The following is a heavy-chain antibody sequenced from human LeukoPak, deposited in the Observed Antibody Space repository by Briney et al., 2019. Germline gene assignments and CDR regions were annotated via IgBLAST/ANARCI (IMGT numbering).Heavy chain of an antibody. V-gene: IGHV6-1*01. CDR1: GDSVSSNSAA. D-gene: IGHD1-1*01. CDR2: TYYRSKWYN. J-gene: IGHJ6*03. Sequence: SQTLSLTCAISGDSVSSNSAAWNWIRQSPSRGLEWLGRTYYRSKWYNDYAVSVKSRITINPDTSKNQFSLQLNSVTPGDTAVYYCAREPTGSLSHYYYYMDVWGKGTTVTVSS. CDR3: AREPTGSLSHYYYYMDV.